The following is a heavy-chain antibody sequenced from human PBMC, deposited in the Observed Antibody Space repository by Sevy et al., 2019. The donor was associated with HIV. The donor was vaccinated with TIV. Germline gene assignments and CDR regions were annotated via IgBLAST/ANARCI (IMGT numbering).Heavy chain of an antibody. D-gene: IGHD3-10*01. Sequence: GGSLRLSCAASGFTFSDYSLNWVRQAPGKGLEWVSYISRSGTTRHYAESVRGRFTISRDDAKNSLYLQMSSLRAEDTAVYYCARDDTASYLPVSWGQGTLVTVSS. J-gene: IGHJ4*02. CDR3: ARDDTASYLPVS. CDR1: GFTFSDYS. CDR2: ISRSGTTR. V-gene: IGHV3-48*01.